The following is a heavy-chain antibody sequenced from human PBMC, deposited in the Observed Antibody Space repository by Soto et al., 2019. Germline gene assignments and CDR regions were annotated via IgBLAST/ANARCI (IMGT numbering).Heavy chain of an antibody. CDR1: GFTFSSYA. CDR3: ARDLLNSFGY. Sequence: PGGSLRLSCAASGFTFSSYAMHWVRQAPGKGLEWVAVISYDGSNKYYADSVKGRFTISRDNSKNTLYLQMNSLRAEDTAVYYCARDLLNSFGYWGQGTLVTVSS. V-gene: IGHV3-30-3*01. CDR2: ISYDGSNK. J-gene: IGHJ4*02.